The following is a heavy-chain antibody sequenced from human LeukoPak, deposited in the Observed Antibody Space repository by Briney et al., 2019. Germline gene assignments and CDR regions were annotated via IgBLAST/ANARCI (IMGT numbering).Heavy chain of an antibody. J-gene: IGHJ6*02. CDR1: GDSVSSKSTA. V-gene: IGHV6-1*01. CDR3: ARDSRITILGGYYYGMDV. CDR2: TYYRSKWYN. D-gene: IGHD3-3*01. Sequence: SQTLSLTCAISGDSVSSKSTAWNWIRQSPSRGLEWLGRTYYRSKWYNDYAVSVKSRITINPDTSKNQFSLQLNSATPEDTAVYYCARDSRITILGGYYYGMDVWGQGTTVTVSS.